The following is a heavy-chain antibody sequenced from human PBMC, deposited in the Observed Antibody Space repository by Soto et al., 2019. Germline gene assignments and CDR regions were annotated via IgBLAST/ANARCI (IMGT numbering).Heavy chain of an antibody. Sequence: EVQLVESGGGLVQPGGSLRLSCAASGFTFSSYDMHWVRQATGKGLEWVSAIGTAGDTYYPGSVKGRFTISRENAKNSWYLQMNSLRAGDTAVYYCARAIPNRHYDFWSGSDMDVWGKGTTVTVSS. J-gene: IGHJ6*04. CDR2: IGTAGDT. V-gene: IGHV3-13*01. CDR3: ARAIPNRHYDFWSGSDMDV. CDR1: GFTFSSYD. D-gene: IGHD3-3*01.